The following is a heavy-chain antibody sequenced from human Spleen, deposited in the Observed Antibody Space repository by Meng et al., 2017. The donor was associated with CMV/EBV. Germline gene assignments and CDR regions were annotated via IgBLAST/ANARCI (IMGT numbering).Heavy chain of an antibody. CDR1: GGSFSGYS. V-gene: IGHV4-34*01. J-gene: IGHJ6*02. D-gene: IGHD3-3*01. CDR3: ASTSAHASERVSPHYYGMDV. Sequence: SETLSLTCTVYGGSFSGYSWNWIRQPPGKGLEWIGEINESDRTDYRSSLKSRVTISVDTAKNQVSLNLTSVTAADTAVYYCASTSAHASERVSPHYYGMDVWGQGTTVTVSS. CDR2: INESDRT.